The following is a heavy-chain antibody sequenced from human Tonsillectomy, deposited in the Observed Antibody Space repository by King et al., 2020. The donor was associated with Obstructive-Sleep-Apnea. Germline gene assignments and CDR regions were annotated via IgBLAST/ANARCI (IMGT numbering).Heavy chain of an antibody. J-gene: IGHJ6*02. CDR2: IYYSGST. D-gene: IGHD3-16*02. CDR1: GGSINSGGYY. Sequence: QLQESGPGLVKPSQTLSLTCTVSGGSINSGGYYWTWIRQHPGKGLGWIGNIYYSGSTSYNPSLKSRVTISVDTSKNQFSLKLNSVTAADTAVYYCAREADYDYVWGTFRLTDYYYHMDVWGQGTTVTVSS. V-gene: IGHV4-31*03. CDR3: AREADYDYVWGTFRLTDYYYHMDV.